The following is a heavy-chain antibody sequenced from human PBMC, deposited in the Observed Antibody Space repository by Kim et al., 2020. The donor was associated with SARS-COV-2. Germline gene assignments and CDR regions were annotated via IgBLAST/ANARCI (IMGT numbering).Heavy chain of an antibody. CDR3: ARGPVGPKTREALIPVAGIVGGYYGMDV. J-gene: IGHJ6*02. CDR2: IIPIFGTA. CDR1: GGTFSSYA. V-gene: IGHV1-69*13. D-gene: IGHD6-19*01. Sequence: SVKVSCKASGGTFSSYAISWVRQAPGQGLEWMGGIIPIFGTANYAQKFQGRVTITADESTSTAYMELSSLRSEDTAVYYCARGPVGPKTREALIPVAGIVGGYYGMDVWGQGTTVTVSS.